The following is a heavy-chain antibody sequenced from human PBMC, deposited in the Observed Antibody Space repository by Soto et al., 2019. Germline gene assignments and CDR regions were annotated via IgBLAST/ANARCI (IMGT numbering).Heavy chain of an antibody. V-gene: IGHV4-39*01. CDR2: ISYSGTT. Sequence: SETLSLTCLVSGASISSGTYYWGWIRRPPGKVPEWIASISYSGTTYYTPFLKSRVTISADTSGNQFSLTLNSVTAADTAVYYCVRHPAYCSGGSCSSLSGREVRFDTWGQGTLVTVYS. CDR1: GASISSGTYY. CDR3: VRHPAYCSGGSCSSLSGREVRFDT. D-gene: IGHD2-15*01. J-gene: IGHJ5*02.